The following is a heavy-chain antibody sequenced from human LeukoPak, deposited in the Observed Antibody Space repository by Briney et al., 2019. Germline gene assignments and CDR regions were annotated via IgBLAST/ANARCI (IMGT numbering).Heavy chain of an antibody. J-gene: IGHJ4*02. Sequence: GSLRLSCAASGFTFSSYGMHWVRQAPGKGLEWVAVISNDGNNKYYADSVKGRFTISRDNSKNTLYLQMNSLRAEDTAVYFCAKDCYILTGYYPTSYFDYWGQGTLVTVSS. V-gene: IGHV3-30*18. CDR3: AKDCYILTGYYPTSYFDY. CDR2: ISNDGNNK. D-gene: IGHD3-9*01. CDR1: GFTFSSYG.